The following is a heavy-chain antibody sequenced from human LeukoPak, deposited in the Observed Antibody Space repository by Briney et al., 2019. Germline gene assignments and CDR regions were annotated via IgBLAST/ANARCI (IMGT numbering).Heavy chain of an antibody. CDR1: GGSVSSGSYY. J-gene: IGHJ2*01. V-gene: IGHV4-61*01. D-gene: IGHD5-18*01. CDR2: IYYSGST. Sequence: SETLSLTCTVSGGSVSSGSYYWSWIRQPPGKGLELIGYIYYSGSTNYNPSLKSRVTISVDTSKNQFSLKLSSVTAADTAVYYCASGYSYGYGFWYFDLWGRGTLVTVSS. CDR3: ASGYSYGYGFWYFDL.